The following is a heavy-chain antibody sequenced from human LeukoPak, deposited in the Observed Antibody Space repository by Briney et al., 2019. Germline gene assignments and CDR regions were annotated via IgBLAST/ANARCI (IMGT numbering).Heavy chain of an antibody. J-gene: IGHJ1*01. D-gene: IGHD3-22*01. CDR1: GFTFSSYE. CDR2: ISSSGSTI. V-gene: IGHV3-48*03. Sequence: GGSLRLSCAASGFTFSSYEMNWVRQAPGKGLEWVSYISSSGSTIYYADSVKGRFTISRDNAKNSLYLQMNSLRAEDTAVYYCARGGRITMIVVVSEYFQHWGQGTLVTVSS. CDR3: ARGGRITMIVVVSEYFQH.